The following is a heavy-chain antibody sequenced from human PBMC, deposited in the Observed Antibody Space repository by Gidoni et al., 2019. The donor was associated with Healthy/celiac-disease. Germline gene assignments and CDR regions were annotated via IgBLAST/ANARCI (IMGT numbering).Heavy chain of an antibody. CDR2: ISSSSSYI. Sequence: EVQLVESGGGLVKPGGSLRLSCAASGFTFSSYSMNWVRQAPGKGLEWVSSISSSSSYIYYADSVKGRFTISRDNAKNSLYLQMNSLRAEDTAVYYCAREYYDSSGYYSAFDIWGQGTMVTVSS. V-gene: IGHV3-21*01. D-gene: IGHD3-22*01. CDR1: GFTFSSYS. J-gene: IGHJ3*02. CDR3: AREYYDSSGYYSAFDI.